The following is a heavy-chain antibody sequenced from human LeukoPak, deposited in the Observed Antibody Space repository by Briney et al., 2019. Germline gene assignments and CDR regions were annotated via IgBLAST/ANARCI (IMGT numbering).Heavy chain of an antibody. D-gene: IGHD6-13*01. Sequence: SVKVSCKASGGTFSSNTISWVRQAPGQGLECMGGIIPIFGTANYAQKFQGRVTITADKSTSTAYMKLSSLRSEDTAVYYCARVVGLTGYSSNWYSGYYYYMDVWGKGTTVTVSS. CDR2: IIPIFGTA. CDR1: GGTFSSNT. V-gene: IGHV1-69*06. CDR3: ARVVGLTGYSSNWYSGYYYYMDV. J-gene: IGHJ6*03.